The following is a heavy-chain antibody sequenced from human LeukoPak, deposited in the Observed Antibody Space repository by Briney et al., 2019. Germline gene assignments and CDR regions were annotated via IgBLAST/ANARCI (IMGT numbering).Heavy chain of an antibody. Sequence: GGSLRLSCAASGFTFSSYSMNWVRQAPGKGLEWVSSISSSSSYIYYADSVKGRFTISRDNAKNSLYLQMNSLRAEDTAVYYCASDIKDKSPSTLFIAARSGDAFDIWGQGTMVTVSS. CDR3: ASDIKDKSPSTLFIAARSGDAFDI. CDR1: GFTFSSYS. CDR2: ISSSSSYI. J-gene: IGHJ3*02. V-gene: IGHV3-21*01. D-gene: IGHD6-6*01.